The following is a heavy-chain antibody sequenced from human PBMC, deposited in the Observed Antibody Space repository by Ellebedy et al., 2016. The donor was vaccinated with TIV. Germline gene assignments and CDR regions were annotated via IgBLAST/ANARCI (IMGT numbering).Heavy chain of an antibody. CDR1: GFTFSSYG. CDR3: AREYGSRNYMDV. D-gene: IGHD2-2*01. CDR2: ISYDGSNK. Sequence: GESLKISXAASGFTFSSYGMHWVRQAPGKGLEWVAVISYDGSNKYYADSVKGRFTISRDNSKNTLYLQMNSLRAEDTAVYYCAREYGSRNYMDVWGKGTTVTVSS. J-gene: IGHJ6*03. V-gene: IGHV3-30*03.